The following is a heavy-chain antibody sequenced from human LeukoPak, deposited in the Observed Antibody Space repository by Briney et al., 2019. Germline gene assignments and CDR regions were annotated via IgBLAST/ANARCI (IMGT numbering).Heavy chain of an antibody. CDR1: GFTFSSYA. V-gene: IGHV3-23*01. D-gene: IGHD1-14*01. CDR2: ISGCGGST. Sequence: GGSLRLSCAASGFTFSSYAMSWVRQAPGKGLEWVSAISGCGGSTYYADSVKGRFTISRDNSKNTLYLQMSSLRAEDTAVYYCAKDLGPDFDYWGQGTLVTVSS. CDR3: AKDLGPDFDY. J-gene: IGHJ4*02.